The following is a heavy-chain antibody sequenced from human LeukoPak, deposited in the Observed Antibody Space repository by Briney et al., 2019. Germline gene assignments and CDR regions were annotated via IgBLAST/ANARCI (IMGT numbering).Heavy chain of an antibody. CDR1: GFTFSSYW. J-gene: IGHJ3*02. Sequence: GGSLRLSCAASGFTFSSYWMSWVRQAPGKGLEWVANIKQDGSEKYYVDSVKGRFTISRENAKKSLYLQMNSLRAEDTAVYYCARVELMITFGGVIVPPPNDAFDIWGQGTMVTVSS. CDR3: ARVELMITFGGVIVPPPNDAFDI. D-gene: IGHD3-16*02. CDR2: IKQDGSEK. V-gene: IGHV3-7*01.